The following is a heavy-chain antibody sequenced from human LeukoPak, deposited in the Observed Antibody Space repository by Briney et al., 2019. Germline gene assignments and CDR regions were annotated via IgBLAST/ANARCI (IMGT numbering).Heavy chain of an antibody. D-gene: IGHD6-13*01. CDR2: INNSGST. J-gene: IGHJ4*02. CDR1: GGSFSGYY. V-gene: IGHV4-34*01. Sequence: SETLSLTCAVYGGSFSGYYWSWLRQPPGKGLEWIGEINNSGSTNYNPSLKSRVTILVDTSKNRFCLKLSSVTAAYTAVYYWARKYSRSLPPPYYFDYWGQGTLVTVSS. CDR3: ARKYSRSLPPPYYFDY.